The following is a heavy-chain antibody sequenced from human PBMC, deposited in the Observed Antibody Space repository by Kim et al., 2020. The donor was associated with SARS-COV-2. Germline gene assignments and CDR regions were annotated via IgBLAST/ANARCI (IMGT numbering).Heavy chain of an antibody. D-gene: IGHD6-6*01. CDR1: GGSISSGGYY. CDR2: IYYSGST. Sequence: SETLSLTCTVSGGSISSGGYYWSWIRQHPGKGLEWIGYIYYSGSTYYNPSLKSRVTISVDTSKNQFSLKLSSVTAADTAVYYCARGRFIAARQRSNWFDPWGQGTLVTVSS. J-gene: IGHJ5*02. V-gene: IGHV4-31*03. CDR3: ARGRFIAARQRSNWFDP.